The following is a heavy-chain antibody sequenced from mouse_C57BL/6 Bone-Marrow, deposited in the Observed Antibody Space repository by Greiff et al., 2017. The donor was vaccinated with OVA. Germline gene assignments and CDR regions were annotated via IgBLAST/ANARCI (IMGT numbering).Heavy chain of an antibody. J-gene: IGHJ1*03. CDR3: ARDVDYGKFYWYFDV. V-gene: IGHV3-6*01. CDR2: ISYDGSN. Sequence: DVQLQESGPGLVKPSQSLSLTCSVTGYSITSGYYWNWIRQFPGNKLEWMGYISYDGSNNYNPSLKNRISITRDTSKNQFFLKLNSVTTEDTATYYCARDVDYGKFYWYFDVWGTGTTVTVSS. D-gene: IGHD2-1*01. CDR1: GYSITSGYY.